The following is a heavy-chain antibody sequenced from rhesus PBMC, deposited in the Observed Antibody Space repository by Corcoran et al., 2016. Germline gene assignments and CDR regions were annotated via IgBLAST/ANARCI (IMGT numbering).Heavy chain of an antibody. CDR1: GFTFSSYG. CDR2: ISNGGGST. V-gene: IGHV3S5*01. Sequence: EVQLVESGGGLVQPGGSLRLSCAASGFTFSSYGMSWVRQAPGKGLEWVSYISNGGGSTYYADSVKGRFTISRDNSKNTLYLQMNSLRAEDTAVYYCAKENSYSGSWNRGPFDYWGQGVLVTVSS. D-gene: IGHD6-25*01. J-gene: IGHJ4*01. CDR3: AKENSYSGSWNRGPFDY.